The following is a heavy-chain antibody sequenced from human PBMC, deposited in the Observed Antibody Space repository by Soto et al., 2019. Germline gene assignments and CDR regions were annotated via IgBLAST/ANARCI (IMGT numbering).Heavy chain of an antibody. CDR1: GFTFSSYA. CDR3: ANDDVNGWKPNWFDP. J-gene: IGHJ5*02. Sequence: PGGCLRLSCAASGFTFSSYAMNWVRQAPGKGLEWVSVISSSGGSTYYADSVKGRFTISRDNSKNTLYLQINSLRVEDTAVYYCANDDVNGWKPNWFDPWGQGALVTVSS. CDR2: ISSSGGST. V-gene: IGHV3-23*01. D-gene: IGHD1-1*01.